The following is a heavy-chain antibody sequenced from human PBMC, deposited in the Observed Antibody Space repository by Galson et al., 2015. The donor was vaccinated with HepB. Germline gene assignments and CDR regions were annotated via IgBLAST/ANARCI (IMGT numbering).Heavy chain of an antibody. CDR1: GGSISSSSYY. V-gene: IGHV4-39*01. D-gene: IGHD6-13*01. CDR3: ARGIKGQLAPFDY. Sequence: ETLSLPCTVSGGSISSSSYYWGWIRQPPGKGLEWIGSIYYSGSTYYNPSLKSRVTISVDTSKNQFSLKLSSVTAADTAVYYCARGIKGQLAPFDYWGQGTLVTVSS. CDR2: IYYSGST. J-gene: IGHJ4*02.